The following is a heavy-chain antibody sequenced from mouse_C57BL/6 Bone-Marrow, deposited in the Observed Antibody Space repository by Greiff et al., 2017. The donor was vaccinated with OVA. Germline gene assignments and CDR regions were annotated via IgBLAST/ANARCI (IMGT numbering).Heavy chain of an antibody. CDR3: ARLFYDYSWYFDV. D-gene: IGHD2-4*01. Sequence: EASGVDFSRYWMSWVRRAPGKGLEWIGEINPDSSTINYAPSLKDKFIISRDNAKNTLYLQMSKVRSEDTALYYCARLFYDYSWYFDVWGTGTTVTVSS. CDR1: GVDFSRYW. V-gene: IGHV4-1*01. CDR2: INPDSSTI. J-gene: IGHJ1*03.